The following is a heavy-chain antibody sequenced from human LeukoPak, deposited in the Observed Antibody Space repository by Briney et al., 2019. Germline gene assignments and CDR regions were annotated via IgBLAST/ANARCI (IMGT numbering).Heavy chain of an antibody. CDR3: ARALGNYYDSTVYQAY. CDR1: GYTFTDYY. CDR2: INPKSGVT. Sequence: ASMKVSYNTSGYTFTDYYIHWVRQAPGQGLEWMGWINPKSGVTNYAQKFQGRVTLTSDTSVSTAYMDLSSLAPGDTAVYYCARALGNYYDSTVYQAYWGQGQLVTVSS. J-gene: IGHJ4*02. V-gene: IGHV1-2*02. D-gene: IGHD3-22*01.